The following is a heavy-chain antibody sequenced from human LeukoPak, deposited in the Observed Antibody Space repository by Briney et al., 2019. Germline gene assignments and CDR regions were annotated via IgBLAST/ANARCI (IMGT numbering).Heavy chain of an antibody. CDR3: VGQDILTAYTDY. J-gene: IGHJ4*02. CDR1: GFTVSTNF. Sequence: GGSLRLSCAASGFTVSTNFMSWVRQAPGKGLEWVSVIYSGGSTYYSDSVKGRFTISRDNSKNTLYLQMNSLRAEDTAVYYCVGQDILTAYTDYWGQGTLVTVSS. V-gene: IGHV3-66*01. D-gene: IGHD3-9*01. CDR2: IYSGGST.